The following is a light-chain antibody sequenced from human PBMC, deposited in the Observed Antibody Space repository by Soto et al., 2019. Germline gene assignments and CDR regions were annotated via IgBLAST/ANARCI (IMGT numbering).Light chain of an antibody. CDR3: QVWDSSSDHHV. J-gene: IGLJ2*01. CDR2: YDS. Sequence: YELTQPPSVSVAPGKTARITCGGNNIGSKSVHWYQQKPGQAPVLVIYYDSDRPSGIPERFSGSNSGNTATLTISRVEAGDEADYYCQVWDSSSDHHVFGGGTKLTVL. V-gene: IGLV3-21*04. CDR1: NIGSKS.